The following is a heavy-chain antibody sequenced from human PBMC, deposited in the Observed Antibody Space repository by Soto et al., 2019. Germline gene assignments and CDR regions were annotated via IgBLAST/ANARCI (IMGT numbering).Heavy chain of an antibody. Sequence: ASVKVSCKASGYIFTSYYIHWVRQAPGQGLEWMGWINPFDGSRMFAQSFQGRVTMTRDTSTSTVYMEVSSLGSEDTAVYYCSRVDPGETSPFDHWGQGTLVTV. V-gene: IGHV1-46*03. J-gene: IGHJ4*02. CDR3: SRVDPGETSPFDH. D-gene: IGHD3-10*01. CDR1: GYIFTSYY. CDR2: INPFDGSR.